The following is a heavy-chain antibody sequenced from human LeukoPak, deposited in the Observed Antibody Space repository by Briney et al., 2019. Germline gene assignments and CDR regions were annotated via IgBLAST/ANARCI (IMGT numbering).Heavy chain of an antibody. CDR1: GGSISSYY. J-gene: IGHJ4*02. CDR2: IYTSGST. D-gene: IGHD2-2*01. Sequence: PSETLSLTCTVSGGSISSYYWSWIRQPAGKELEWIGRIYTSGSTNYNPSLKSRVTMSVDTSKNQFSLKLSSVTAADTAVYYCARAAGYCSSTSCYALAYWGQGTLVTVSS. V-gene: IGHV4-4*07. CDR3: ARAAGYCSSTSCYALAY.